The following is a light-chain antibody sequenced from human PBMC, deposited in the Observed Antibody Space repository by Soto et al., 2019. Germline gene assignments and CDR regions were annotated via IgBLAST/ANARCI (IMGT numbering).Light chain of an antibody. CDR2: EVS. CDR3: SSYSISTAYL. V-gene: IGLV2-14*01. Sequence: QSVLTQPAYVSGSAGQSITISCTGTSSDGGGYDYVSWYQLHPGKAPKLIVFEVSNRPSGVSYRFSGSRSGNTASLTISGLQAEDEADYFCSSYSISTAYLFGTGTKVTVL. J-gene: IGLJ1*01. CDR1: SSDGGGYDY.